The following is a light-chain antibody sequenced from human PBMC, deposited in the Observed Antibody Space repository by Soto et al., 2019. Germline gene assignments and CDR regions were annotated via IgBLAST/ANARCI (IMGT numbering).Light chain of an antibody. CDR1: SSNLGAGYE. Sequence: QSVLTQPASVSGPPGQRDTISCIGGSSNLGAGYEVHWDQQLPGTVPTLLIYRSTYRPSGVPDRFSGSRSATSASLTITGLQAEDEADYYCQSYDSSLSGSFFGTGTKVTVL. J-gene: IGLJ1*01. CDR3: QSYDSSLSGSF. V-gene: IGLV1-40*01. CDR2: RST.